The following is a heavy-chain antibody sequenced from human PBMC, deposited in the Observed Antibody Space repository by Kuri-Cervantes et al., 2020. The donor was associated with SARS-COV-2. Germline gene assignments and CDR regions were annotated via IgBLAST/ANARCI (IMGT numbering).Heavy chain of an antibody. CDR1: GFTVSSNY. CDR3: ANPGRNDAFDI. CDR2: ISGSGGST. J-gene: IGHJ3*02. D-gene: IGHD2-8*02. V-gene: IGHV3-23*01. Sequence: GGSLRLSCAASGFTVSSNYMSWVRQAPGKGLEWVSAISGSGGSTYYADSVKGRFTISRDNSKNTLYLQMNSLRAEDTAVYYCANPGRNDAFDIWGQGTMVTVSS.